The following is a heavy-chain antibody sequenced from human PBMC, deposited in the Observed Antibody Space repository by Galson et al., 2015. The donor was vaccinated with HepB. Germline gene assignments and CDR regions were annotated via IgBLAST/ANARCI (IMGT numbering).Heavy chain of an antibody. CDR3: ALRGTAGRTY. V-gene: IGHV3-23*01. D-gene: IGHD6-25*01. CDR1: GFTFSSYA. Sequence: SLRLSCAASGFTFSSYAMSWVRQAPGKGLEWVSGISGSGGSTYYGNSVNGRFTISRDNSKNTLYLQMNSLRVEDTAIYYCALRGTAGRTYRGQGSLVTVSS. CDR2: ISGSGGST. J-gene: IGHJ4*02.